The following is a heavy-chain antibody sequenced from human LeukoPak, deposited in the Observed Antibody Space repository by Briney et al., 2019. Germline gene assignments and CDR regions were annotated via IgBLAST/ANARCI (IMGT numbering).Heavy chain of an antibody. V-gene: IGHV1-18*01. CDR2: ISTYNGNT. CDR1: GYSFTSYG. J-gene: IGHJ4*02. D-gene: IGHD1-14*01. Sequence: ASVKVSCKASGYSFTSYGISWVRQAPGQGLGWMGWISTYNGNTNYAQRLQGRVTMTTDTSTSTAYMELRSLRSDDTAVYYCAKTGPNGIFDYWGQGTLVTVSS. CDR3: AKTGPNGIFDY.